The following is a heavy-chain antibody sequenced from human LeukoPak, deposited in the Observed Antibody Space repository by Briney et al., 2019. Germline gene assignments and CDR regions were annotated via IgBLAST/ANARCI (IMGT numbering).Heavy chain of an antibody. J-gene: IGHJ4*02. D-gene: IGHD3-9*01. Sequence: AASVKVSCKASGGTFSSYAISWVRQAPGQGLEWLGGIFPIFGTANYAQKFQGRVTITADESTSTAYMELSSLRSEDTAVYYCARVSGGIPYYDILTGYLGAFDYWGQGTLVTVSS. CDR2: IFPIFGTA. CDR1: GGTFSSYA. V-gene: IGHV1-69*01. CDR3: ARVSGGIPYYDILTGYLGAFDY.